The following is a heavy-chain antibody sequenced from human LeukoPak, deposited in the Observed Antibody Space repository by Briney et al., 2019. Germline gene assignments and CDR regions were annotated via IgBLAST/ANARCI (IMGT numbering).Heavy chain of an antibody. V-gene: IGHV4-38-2*01. CDR3: ARGVVVVPAAYPWFDP. CDR2: IYHSGST. J-gene: IGHJ5*02. CDR1: GYSISSGYY. D-gene: IGHD2-2*01. Sequence: PSETLSLTCAVSGYSISSGYYWGWIRQPPGKGLEWIGSIYHSGSTYYNPSLKSRVTISVDTSKNQFPLKLSSVTAADTAVYYCARGVVVVPAAYPWFDPWGQGTLVTVSS.